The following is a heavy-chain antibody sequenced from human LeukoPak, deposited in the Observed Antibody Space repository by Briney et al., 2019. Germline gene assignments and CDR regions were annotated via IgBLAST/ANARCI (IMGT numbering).Heavy chain of an antibody. D-gene: IGHD3-22*01. Sequence: TSETLSLTCSVSGASLSSYYWGWIRQSPGKGLERLGYISDTGKTDYNPSLKSRGTLSLDTPKNQFSLRLTSVTAADTAVYYCVTGYYEPFDNWGQGTLVTVSS. CDR3: VTGYYEPFDN. CDR1: GASLSSYY. CDR2: ISDTGKT. J-gene: IGHJ4*02. V-gene: IGHV4-59*01.